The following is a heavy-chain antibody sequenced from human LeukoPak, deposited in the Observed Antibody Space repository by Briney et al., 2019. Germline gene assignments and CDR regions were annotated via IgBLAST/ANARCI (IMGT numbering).Heavy chain of an antibody. J-gene: IGHJ3*02. CDR3: ARDSAYYYDSSGFDAFDI. D-gene: IGHD3-22*01. CDR2: ISSSGRTI. Sequence: GSLLLSCAASGFTFSDYYMSWIRPAPGKGLGGVSYISSSGRTIYYADSVKGRFTISRDNAKNSLYLQMNSLRAEDTAVYYCARDSAYYYDSSGFDAFDIWGQGTMVTVSS. CDR1: GFTFSDYY. V-gene: IGHV3-11*01.